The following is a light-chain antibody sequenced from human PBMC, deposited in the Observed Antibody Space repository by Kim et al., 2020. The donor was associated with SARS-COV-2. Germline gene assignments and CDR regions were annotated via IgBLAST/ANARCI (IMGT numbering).Light chain of an antibody. Sequence: ASVGDTVIITCRASQGINKWLAWYQQKSGKAPKSLIYGASNLQSGVPSRFSASGSVTDFTLTINNLQPEDFATYYCQQYNAYPPTFGPGTKVDIK. CDR3: QQYNAYPPT. V-gene: IGKV1D-16*01. CDR2: GAS. CDR1: QGINKW. J-gene: IGKJ3*01.